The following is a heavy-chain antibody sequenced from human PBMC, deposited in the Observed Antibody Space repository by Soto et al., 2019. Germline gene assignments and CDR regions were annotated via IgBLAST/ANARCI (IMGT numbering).Heavy chain of an antibody. D-gene: IGHD3-22*01. CDR1: AGSISRGDYY. Sequence: SETLSLTYTVSAGSISRGDYYWSWIRQPPGKGLEWIGYIYYSGSTYYNPSLKSRVTISVDTSKNQFSLKLSSVTAADTAVYYCARVTVYDSSGYHADYWGHGTLVTGS. J-gene: IGHJ4*01. CDR2: IYYSGST. V-gene: IGHV4-30-4*01. CDR3: ARVTVYDSSGYHADY.